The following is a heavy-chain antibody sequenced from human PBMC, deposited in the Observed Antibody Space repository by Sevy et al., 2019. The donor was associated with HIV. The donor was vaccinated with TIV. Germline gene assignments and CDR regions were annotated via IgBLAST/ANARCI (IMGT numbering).Heavy chain of an antibody. V-gene: IGHV3-48*02. D-gene: IGHD6-13*01. CDR3: ARDAIISSSWYYFDY. CDR2: ISSSSSTI. J-gene: IGHJ4*02. Sequence: GGSLRLSCAASGFTFSSYSMNWVRQAPGKGLEWVSYISSSSSTIYYADSVKGRFTISRDNTKNSLYLQMNSLRDEDTAVYYCARDAIISSSWYYFDYWGQGTLVTVSS. CDR1: GFTFSSYS.